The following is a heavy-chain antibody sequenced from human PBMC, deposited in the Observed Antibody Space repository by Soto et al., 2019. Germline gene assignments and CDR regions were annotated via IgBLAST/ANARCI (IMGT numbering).Heavy chain of an antibody. V-gene: IGHV1-18*01. CDR1: GYTFTSYG. D-gene: IGHD1-26*01. J-gene: IGHJ4*02. Sequence: QVQLVQSGAEVKKPGASVKVSCKASGYTFTSYGISWVRQAPGQGLEWMGWISAYNGNKKYAQKLQGRVTMTTDTXXSTAYMELRSLRSDDTAVYYCARDLGGSYYAPVDYWGQGTVVTVSS. CDR3: ARDLGGSYYAPVDY. CDR2: ISAYNGNK.